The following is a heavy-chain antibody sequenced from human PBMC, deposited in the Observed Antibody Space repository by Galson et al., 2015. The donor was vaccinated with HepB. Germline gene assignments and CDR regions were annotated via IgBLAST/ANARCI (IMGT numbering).Heavy chain of an antibody. J-gene: IGHJ6*02. CDR2: TYYRSKWYN. D-gene: IGHD2-2*02. CDR3: ARAMPLGCSSTSCYRPYYYYGMDV. CDR1: GDSVSSNSAA. V-gene: IGHV6-1*01. Sequence: CAISGDSVSSNSAAWNWIRQSPSRGLEWLGRTYYRSKWYNDYAVSVKSRITINPDTSKNQFSLQLNSVTPEDTAVYYCARAMPLGCSSTSCYRPYYYYGMDVWGQGTTATVS.